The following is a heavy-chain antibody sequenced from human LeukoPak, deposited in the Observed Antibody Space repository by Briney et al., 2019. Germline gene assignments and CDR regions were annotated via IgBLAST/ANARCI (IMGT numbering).Heavy chain of an antibody. V-gene: IGHV4-39*01. D-gene: IGHD6-6*01. CDR3: ARLEGSRIDP. CDR1: GGSISSSSYY. J-gene: IGHJ5*02. CDR2: IYYSGST. Sequence: SETLSLTCTVSGGSISSSSYYWGWIRQPPGKGLEWIGSIYYSGSTYYNPSLKSRVTISVDTSKNQFSLKLSSVTAADTAVYYCARLEGSRIDPWGQGTLVTVSS.